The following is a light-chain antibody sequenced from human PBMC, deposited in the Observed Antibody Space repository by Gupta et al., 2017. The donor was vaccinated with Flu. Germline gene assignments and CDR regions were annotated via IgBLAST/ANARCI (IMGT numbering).Light chain of an antibody. CDR3: QLLSGYQLT. CDR1: QDLSIY. V-gene: IGKV1-9*01. CDR2: DAS. Sequence: DLQFNQFPSFLSASIGERVTITCRSSQDLSIYFAWYQQKPGKAPQLLIYDASTLQSGVPSRFSGSRSGSEFTLTISSLQPEDFATYYCQLLSGYQLTFGGGTKVEI. J-gene: IGKJ4*01.